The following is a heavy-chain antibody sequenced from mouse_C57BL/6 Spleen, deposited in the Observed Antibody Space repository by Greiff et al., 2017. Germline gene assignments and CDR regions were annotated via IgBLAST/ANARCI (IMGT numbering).Heavy chain of an antibody. CDR1: GYTFTGYW. V-gene: IGHV1-9*01. D-gene: IGHD2-1*01. J-gene: IGHJ3*01. CDR3: ARSRLYYGNPCAY. CDR2: IFPGSGST. Sequence: VQLQQSGAELMKPGASVKLSCKATGYTFTGYWIEWVKQRPGHGLEWIGEIFPGSGSTNYNEKFKGKATFTADTSSNTAYMQISSLTTEYSAIYYCARSRLYYGNPCAYWGQGTLVTVSA.